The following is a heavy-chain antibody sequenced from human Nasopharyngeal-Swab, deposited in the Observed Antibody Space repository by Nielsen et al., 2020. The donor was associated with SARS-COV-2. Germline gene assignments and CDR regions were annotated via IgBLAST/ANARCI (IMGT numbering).Heavy chain of an antibody. CDR2: IYTSGST. CDR1: GGSISSGSYY. J-gene: IGHJ6*02. V-gene: IGHV4-61*02. D-gene: IGHD3-22*01. Sequence: SETLSLTCTVSGGSISSGSYYWSWIRQPAGKGLEWIGRIYTSGSTNYNPSLKSRVTMSVDTSKNQFSLKLNSVTAADTAVYYCARGKLLRGYYYYYGMDVWGQGTTVTVSS. CDR3: ARGKLLRGYYYYYGMDV.